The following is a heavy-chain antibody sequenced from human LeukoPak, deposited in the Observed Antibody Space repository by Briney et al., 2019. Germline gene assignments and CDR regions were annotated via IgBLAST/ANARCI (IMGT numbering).Heavy chain of an antibody. CDR1: GGSISSSSYY. CDR3: ARGGYDWVDY. V-gene: IGHV4-39*07. CDR2: IYYSGST. J-gene: IGHJ4*02. Sequence: SETLSLTCTVSGGSISSSSYYWGWNRQPPGKGLEWIGSIYYSGSTYYNPSLKSRVIISVDTSKNQFSLKLSSVTAADTAVYYCARGGYDWVDYWGQGTLVTVSS. D-gene: IGHD5-12*01.